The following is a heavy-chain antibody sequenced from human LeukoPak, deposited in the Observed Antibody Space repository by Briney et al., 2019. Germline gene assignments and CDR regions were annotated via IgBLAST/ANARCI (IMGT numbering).Heavy chain of an antibody. CDR1: GFTFSTYW. Sequence: PGGSLRLSCAASGFTFSTYWMTWVRQAPGKRPEWVANIKPDGGEKSYVDSVKGRFTISRDNAKNSLYLQMSSLTAEDTAVYYCTMRPYYGDPAYWGQGTLVTVSS. J-gene: IGHJ4*02. V-gene: IGHV3-7*01. CDR3: TMRPYYGDPAY. D-gene: IGHD4-17*01. CDR2: IKPDGGEK.